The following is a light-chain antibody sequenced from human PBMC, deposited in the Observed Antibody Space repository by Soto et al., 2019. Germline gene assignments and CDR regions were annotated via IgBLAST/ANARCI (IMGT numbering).Light chain of an antibody. CDR1: QSVSASQ. CDR2: GAS. J-gene: IGKJ5*01. Sequence: EVVLTQSPGTLSLSPGERATLSCRTSQSVSASQLAWYQQKPGQAPRLLIYGASSRATGIPDRFSGSGSGTDFTLTVTPLEPDDFVVYFCQQYDSSPITFGQGTRLEIK. V-gene: IGKV3-20*01. CDR3: QQYDSSPIT.